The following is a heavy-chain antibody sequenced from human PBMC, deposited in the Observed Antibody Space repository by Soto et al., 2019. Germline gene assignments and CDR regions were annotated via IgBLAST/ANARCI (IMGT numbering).Heavy chain of an antibody. CDR1: GVSITRSSYS. V-gene: IGHV4-39*01. D-gene: IGHD3-3*01. CDR2: AHHHSGNS. CDR3: VRLRGSGYPAYFDS. Sequence: TLSLTCTVSGVSITRSSYSWGWFRQSPGKGLEWIGNAHHHSGNSYYNPSLTSVFTISMDTSTNEFFLNVKSVTASDTATYYCVRLRGSGYPAYFDSWGQGTLVTVSS. J-gene: IGHJ4*02.